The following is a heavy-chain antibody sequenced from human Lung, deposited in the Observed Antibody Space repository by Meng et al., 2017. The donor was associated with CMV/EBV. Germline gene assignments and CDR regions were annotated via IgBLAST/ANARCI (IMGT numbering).Heavy chain of an antibody. D-gene: IGHD2-2*01. CDR2: IHHSGRT. J-gene: IGHJ6*01. V-gene: IGHV4-4*01. Sequence: GPLRLXXAVSGGFISSSSWWSWVRQPPGKGLEWIGEIHHSGRTKYNPSLKSRVIISVDKSKNQFTLNLSSVTAADTAVYFCAREYCSATSCYLVASGGMDVWGQGTTVTVSS. CDR3: AREYCSATSCYLVASGGMDV. CDR1: GGFISSSSW.